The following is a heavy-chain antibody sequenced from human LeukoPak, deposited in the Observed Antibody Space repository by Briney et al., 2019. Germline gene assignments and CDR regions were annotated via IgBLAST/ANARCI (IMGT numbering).Heavy chain of an antibody. CDR2: IWYDGSNQ. J-gene: IGHJ5*02. CDR3: VRDRGGGSGYSRYFDL. D-gene: IGHD3-22*01. Sequence: GGSLRLSCAASGFTFRNYGMHWVRQAPGKGLEWVAVIWYDGSNQYYADSVKGRFTISRDNSKMILYLQMNSLRAEDTAVYYCVRDRGGGSGYSRYFDLWGKGTLVTVS. V-gene: IGHV3-33*01. CDR1: GFTFRNYG.